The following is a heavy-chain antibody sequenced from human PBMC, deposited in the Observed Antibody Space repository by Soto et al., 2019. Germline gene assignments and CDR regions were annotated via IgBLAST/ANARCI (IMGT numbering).Heavy chain of an antibody. Sequence: ASVKVSCKASGYTFTSYYMHWVRQAPGQGLEWMGIINPSGGSTSYAQKFQGRVTMTRDTSTSTVYMELSSLRSEDTAVYYCAREKLPTTVTTSAAIFDYWGQGTLVTVSS. J-gene: IGHJ4*02. CDR3: AREKLPTTVTTSAAIFDY. CDR1: GYTFTSYY. V-gene: IGHV1-46*01. CDR2: INPSGGST. D-gene: IGHD4-17*01.